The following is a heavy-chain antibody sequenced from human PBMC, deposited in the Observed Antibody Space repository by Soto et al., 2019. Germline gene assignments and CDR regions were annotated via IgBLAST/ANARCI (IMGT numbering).Heavy chain of an antibody. CDR3: ARSTMDYGDYSPFDY. CDR1: GFTVSSNY. CDR2: IYSDDSA. Sequence: GGSLRLSCVASGFTVSSNYMGWVRQTPGKGLEWVSSIYSDDSAYYADSVKGRFTISRDTSKNTVYLQMNSLRAEDTAVYYCARSTMDYGDYSPFDYWGQGTLVTVSS. V-gene: IGHV3-53*01. D-gene: IGHD4-17*01. J-gene: IGHJ4*02.